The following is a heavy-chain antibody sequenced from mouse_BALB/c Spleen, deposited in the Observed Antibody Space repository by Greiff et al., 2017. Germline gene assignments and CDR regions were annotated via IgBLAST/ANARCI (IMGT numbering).Heavy chain of an antibody. V-gene: IGHV5-6-3*01. CDR3: ASNGNYVNFDY. CDR2: INSNGGST. D-gene: IGHD2-1*01. Sequence: EVKLMESGGGLVQPGGSLKLSCAASGFTFSSYGMSWVRQTPDKRLELVATINSNGGSTYYPDSVKGRFTISRDNAKNTLYLQMSSLKSEDTAMYYCASNGNYVNFDYWGQGTTLTVSS. CDR1: GFTFSSYG. J-gene: IGHJ2*01.